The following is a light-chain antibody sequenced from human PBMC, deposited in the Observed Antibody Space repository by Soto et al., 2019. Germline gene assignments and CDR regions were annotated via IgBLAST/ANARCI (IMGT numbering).Light chain of an antibody. V-gene: IGKV1-39*01. J-gene: IGKJ1*01. Sequence: DIQMTQSPSSLSASVGDRVTIXXRANQSVSGYLNWYRHKPGQAPKLLIYAASSLQSGVPSRFSGSGFGTEFTLTISSLQPEDFATFYCQQSFRSRTFGQGTKVDIK. CDR3: QQSFRSRT. CDR1: QSVSGY. CDR2: AAS.